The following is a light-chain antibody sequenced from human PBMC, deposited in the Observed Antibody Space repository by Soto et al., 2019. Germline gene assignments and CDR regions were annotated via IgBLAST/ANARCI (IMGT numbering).Light chain of an antibody. CDR2: GAS. Sequence: DTVMTQSPGTLSLSPGERATLSCRASQSVRRNYLAWYQQRPGQAPRLLIYGASSRATGVPDRFSGSGSGTDFTLTISRLEPEDFAVYYCQQYGSSSPWTFGQGTKVEIK. J-gene: IGKJ1*01. V-gene: IGKV3-20*01. CDR3: QQYGSSSPWT. CDR1: QSVRRNY.